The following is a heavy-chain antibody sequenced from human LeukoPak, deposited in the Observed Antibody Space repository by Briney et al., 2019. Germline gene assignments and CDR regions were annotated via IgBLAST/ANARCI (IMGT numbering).Heavy chain of an antibody. CDR2: IYYSGST. CDR3: ARAGYNYFYFDY. D-gene: IGHD5-24*01. J-gene: IGHJ4*02. V-gene: IGHV4-59*01. Sequence: SETLSLTCTVSGGSISSYYWSWIRQPPGKGLEWIGYIYYSGSTNYNPSLKSRVTISVDTSKNQFSLKLSSVTAADTAVYYCARAGYNYFYFDYWGQGTLVTVFS. CDR1: GGSISSYY.